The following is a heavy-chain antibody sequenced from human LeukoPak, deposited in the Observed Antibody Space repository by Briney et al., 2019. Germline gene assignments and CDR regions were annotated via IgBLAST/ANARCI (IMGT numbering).Heavy chain of an antibody. CDR2: IYYSGST. Sequence: PSETLSLTCTVSGGSISSYYWSWIRQPPGKGLEWIGSIYYSGSTYYNPSLKSRVTISVDTSKNQFSLKLSSVTAADTAVYYCARVSLGAHWFWSQGTLVTVSS. CDR1: GGSISSYY. V-gene: IGHV4-39*07. D-gene: IGHD1-26*01. J-gene: IGHJ4*02. CDR3: ARVSLGAHWF.